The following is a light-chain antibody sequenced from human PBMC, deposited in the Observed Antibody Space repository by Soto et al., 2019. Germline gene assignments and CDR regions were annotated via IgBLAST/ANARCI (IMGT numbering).Light chain of an antibody. V-gene: IGLV7-46*01. J-gene: IGLJ1*01. CDR1: TGAVTSSHY. CDR3: LLSYSGADV. Sequence: QAVVTQEPSLTVSPGGTVTLTCGSSTGAVTSSHYPYWFQQKPGQAPRTLIYDTTNKHSWAPARFSGSLLGGKAALTLSGAQPEDEAEYYCLLSYSGADVFGTGTKVTVL. CDR2: DTT.